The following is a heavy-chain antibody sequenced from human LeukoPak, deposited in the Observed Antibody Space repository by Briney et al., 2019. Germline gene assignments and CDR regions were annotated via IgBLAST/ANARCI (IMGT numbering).Heavy chain of an antibody. Sequence: SETLSLTCAVYGGSFSGYYWSWIRQPPGKGLEWIGEINHSGSTNYNPSLKSRVTISVDTSKNQFSLKLSSVTAADTAVYYCARVLSDYVWGSYRYFDYWGQGTLVTVSS. CDR1: GGSFSGYY. CDR3: ARVLSDYVWGSYRYFDY. V-gene: IGHV4-34*01. D-gene: IGHD3-16*02. CDR2: INHSGST. J-gene: IGHJ4*02.